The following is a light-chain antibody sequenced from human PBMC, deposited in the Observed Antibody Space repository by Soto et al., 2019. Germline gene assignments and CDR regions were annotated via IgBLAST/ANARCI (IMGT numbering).Light chain of an antibody. Sequence: DILLIQSPATLSASVGDRITITCRASENIFKFLAWYQQRSGSAPNLLIYPASDLEREVASRFSGSASGTEFTLTIDNLQPNDSATYFCQHYHSQSITFGGGTQVDVK. V-gene: IGKV1-5*01. CDR3: QHYHSQSIT. CDR2: PAS. J-gene: IGKJ4*01. CDR1: ENIFKF.